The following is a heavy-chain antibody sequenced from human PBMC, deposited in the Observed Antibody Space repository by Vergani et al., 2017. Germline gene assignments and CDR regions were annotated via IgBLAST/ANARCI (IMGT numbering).Heavy chain of an antibody. Sequence: EVQLLESGGRLVQPGGSLRLSCVASGFAFSRYAMSWVRQAPGKGLEWVSCLTASGSGLSYADSVRGRFTISRDNSKNTLFLQMDSLRAEDTAVYYCAKSGGLQHYGAHYMDTWGQGIPVTVSS. CDR1: GFAFSRYA. V-gene: IGHV3-23*01. CDR2: LTASGSGL. D-gene: IGHD5-24*01. J-gene: IGHJ6*03. CDR3: AKSGGLQHYGAHYMDT.